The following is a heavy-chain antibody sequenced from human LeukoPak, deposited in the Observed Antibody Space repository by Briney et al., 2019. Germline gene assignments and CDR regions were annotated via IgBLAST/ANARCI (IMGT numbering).Heavy chain of an antibody. V-gene: IGHV1-69*13. J-gene: IGHJ6*02. Sequence: SVKVSCKASGGTFSSYAISWVRQAPGQGLGWMGGIIPIFGTANYAQKFQGRVTITADESTSTAYMELSSLRSEDTAVYYCASEGYCSSTSCSNYYYYGMGVWGQGTTVTVSS. CDR2: IIPIFGTA. CDR3: ASEGYCSSTSCSNYYYYGMGV. D-gene: IGHD2-2*01. CDR1: GGTFSSYA.